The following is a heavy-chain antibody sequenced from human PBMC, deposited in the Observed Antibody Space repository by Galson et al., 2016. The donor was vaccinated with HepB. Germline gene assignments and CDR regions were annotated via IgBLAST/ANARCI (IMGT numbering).Heavy chain of an antibody. J-gene: IGHJ6*02. CDR1: GYTFSSYG. Sequence: SVKVSCKASGYTFSSYGMHWVRQAPGHRLEWMGRINGGNGNTKYSQKFQGRVTITRDTSANTVYMELSSLRSEDTGVYYCTRDLLSTIAAHAGGVWGQGTTVTVSS. CDR2: INGGNGNT. D-gene: IGHD6-13*01. CDR3: TRDLLSTIAAHAGGV. V-gene: IGHV1-3*01.